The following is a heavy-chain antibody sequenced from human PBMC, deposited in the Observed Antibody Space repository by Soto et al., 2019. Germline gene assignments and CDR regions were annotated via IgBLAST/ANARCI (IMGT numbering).Heavy chain of an antibody. CDR2: INHSGST. CDR1: GGSFSGYY. J-gene: IGHJ4*02. D-gene: IGHD6-13*01. Sequence: PSETLSLTCAVYGGSFSGYYWSWIRQPPGKGLEWIGEINHSGSTNYNPSLKSRVTISVDTSKNQFSLKLSSVTAADTAVYYCARGPRVGVSPVFMGAAGRTFATPPGFDYWGQGTLVTVSS. V-gene: IGHV4-34*01. CDR3: ARGPRVGVSPVFMGAAGRTFATPPGFDY.